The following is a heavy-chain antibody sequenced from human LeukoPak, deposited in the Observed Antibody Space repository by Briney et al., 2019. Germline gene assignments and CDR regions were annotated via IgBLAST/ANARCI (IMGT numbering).Heavy chain of an antibody. CDR1: GFTFSSYS. CDR3: ARGGTILNWFDP. D-gene: IGHD3-9*01. V-gene: IGHV3-21*01. Sequence: GGSLRLSCAASGFTFSSYSMNWVRQAPGKGLEWVSSISSNSSYIYYADSVKGRFTISRDNAKNSLYLQMNSLRAEDTAVYYCARGGTILNWFDPWGQGTLVTVSS. CDR2: ISSNSSYI. J-gene: IGHJ5*02.